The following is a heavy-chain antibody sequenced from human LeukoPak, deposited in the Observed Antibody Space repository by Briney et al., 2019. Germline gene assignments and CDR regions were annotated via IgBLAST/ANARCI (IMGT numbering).Heavy chain of an antibody. Sequence: SETLSLTCTVSGGSISSYYWSWIRQPAGKGLEWIGRIYTSGSTNYNPSFKSRVTMSVDTSKNQFSLKLSSVTAADTAVYYCARASMVRGVSLDYYYYMDVWGKGTTVTISS. CDR1: GGSISSYY. D-gene: IGHD3-10*01. V-gene: IGHV4-4*07. J-gene: IGHJ6*03. CDR3: ARASMVRGVSLDYYYYMDV. CDR2: IYTSGST.